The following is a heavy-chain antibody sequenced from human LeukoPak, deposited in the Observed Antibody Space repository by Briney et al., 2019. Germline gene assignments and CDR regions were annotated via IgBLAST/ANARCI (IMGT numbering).Heavy chain of an antibody. V-gene: IGHV1-69*05. CDR3: ARDRSIVCTNGVCYYNWFDP. D-gene: IGHD2-8*01. CDR2: IIPIFGTA. CDR1: GGTFSSYA. J-gene: IGHJ5*02. Sequence: SVKVSCKASGGTFSSYAISWVRQAPGQGLEWMGGIIPIFGTANYAQKFQGRVTITTDESTSTAYTELSSLRSEDTAVYYCARDRSIVCTNGVCYYNWFDPWGQGTLVTVSS.